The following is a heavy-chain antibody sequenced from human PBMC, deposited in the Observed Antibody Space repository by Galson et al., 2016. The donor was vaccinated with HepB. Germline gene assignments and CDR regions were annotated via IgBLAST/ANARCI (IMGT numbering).Heavy chain of an antibody. CDR2: IKEDGSEK. V-gene: IGHV3-7*05. D-gene: IGHD2-15*01. CDR1: GLTFSREW. J-gene: IGHJ4*02. CDR3: AARPAVSPIAPYDY. Sequence: SLRLSCAASGLTFSREWMTWVRQAPGKGLEWVANIKEDGSEKNYVDSVKGRFTILRDDDKSTLFLHMNSLRAEDTAVYYCAARPAVSPIAPYDYWGRGALLTVSS.